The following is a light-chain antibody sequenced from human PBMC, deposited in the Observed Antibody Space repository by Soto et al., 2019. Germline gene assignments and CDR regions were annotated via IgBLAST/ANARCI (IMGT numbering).Light chain of an antibody. CDR1: QSVSSY. V-gene: IGKV3-11*01. CDR2: DAS. CDR3: QQRGNGPRM. Sequence: EIVLTQSPATLSLSPGERATLSCRASQSVSSYLAWYQQKLGQAPRLLIYDASKRATGIPARFSGSGSGTDFTLTISNLEPEDFAVYYCQQRGNGPRMFGQGTKVDIK. J-gene: IGKJ1*01.